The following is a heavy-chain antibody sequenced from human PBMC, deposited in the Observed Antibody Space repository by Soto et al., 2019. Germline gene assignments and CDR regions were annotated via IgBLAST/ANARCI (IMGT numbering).Heavy chain of an antibody. D-gene: IGHD3-9*01. CDR3: ARDARGTRGFDEMDI. J-gene: IGHJ6*02. CDR1: GYIFTGYH. CDR2: IDPNSGDT. V-gene: IGHV1-2*02. Sequence: ASVKVSCKASGYIFTGYHIHWVRQAPGRGLEWMGWIDPNSGDTEYAQNFQGRVAMTRDTSFNLVYMEMSGLMSDDTAVYYCARDARGTRGFDEMDIWGQGTTVTVSS.